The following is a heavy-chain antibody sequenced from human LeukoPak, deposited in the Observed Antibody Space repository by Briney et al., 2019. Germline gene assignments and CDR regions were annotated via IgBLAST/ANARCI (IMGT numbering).Heavy chain of an antibody. J-gene: IGHJ4*02. D-gene: IGHD3-22*01. V-gene: IGHV4-39*01. CDR1: GGSISNSGYY. CDR3: AKTYYYDPFDF. CDR2: IYYSRST. Sequence: SETLSLTCTVSGGSISNSGYYWGWIRQPPGQGLEWIVNIYYSRSTYYNPSLKSRVTISVDTSKNQFSLKLSSVTAADTAVYYCAKTYYYDPFDFWGQGTLVTVSS.